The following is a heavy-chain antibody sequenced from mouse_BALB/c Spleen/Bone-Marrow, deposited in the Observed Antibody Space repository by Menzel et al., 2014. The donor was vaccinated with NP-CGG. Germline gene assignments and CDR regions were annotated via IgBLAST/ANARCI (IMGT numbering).Heavy chain of an antibody. CDR2: IYPGNSDT. Sequence: EVHLQQSGTVLARPGASVKMSCKASGYSFTNYRMRWVKQRPGQGLEWIGAIYPGNSDTTYNQKFKGKAKLTAVTSASTAYMELSSLTNEDSAVYYCTRFGGTYDCYFDVWGAGTTVTVSS. J-gene: IGHJ1*01. V-gene: IGHV1-5*01. CDR1: GYSFTNYR. D-gene: IGHD1-1*02. CDR3: TRFGGTYDCYFDV.